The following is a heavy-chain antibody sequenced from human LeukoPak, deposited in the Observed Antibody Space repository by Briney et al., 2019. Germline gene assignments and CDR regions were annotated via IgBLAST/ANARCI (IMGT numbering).Heavy chain of an antibody. D-gene: IGHD3-22*01. V-gene: IGHV1-46*01. CDR3: AYSSGYYFYFDY. CDR2: INPSGGST. CDR1: GYTFTSYY. J-gene: IGHJ4*02. Sequence: ASVKVSCKASGYTFTSYYMHWVRQAPGQGLEWMGIINPSGGSTSYAQKFQGRVTMTRDMSTSTVYMELSSLRSEDTAVYYCAYSSGYYFYFDYWGQGTLVTVSS.